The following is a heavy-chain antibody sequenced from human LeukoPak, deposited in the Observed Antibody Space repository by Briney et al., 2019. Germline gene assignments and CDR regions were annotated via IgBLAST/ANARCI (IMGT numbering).Heavy chain of an antibody. D-gene: IGHD2-15*01. CDR2: IIPIFGTA. V-gene: IGHV1-69*05. Sequence: ASVRVSCKASGGTFSSYAISWVRQAPGQGLEWMGGIIPIFGTANYAQKFQGRVTITTDESTSTAYMELSSLRSEDTAVYYCARVAHGSVYMDVWGKGTTVTVSS. CDR3: ARVAHGSVYMDV. CDR1: GGTFSSYA. J-gene: IGHJ6*03.